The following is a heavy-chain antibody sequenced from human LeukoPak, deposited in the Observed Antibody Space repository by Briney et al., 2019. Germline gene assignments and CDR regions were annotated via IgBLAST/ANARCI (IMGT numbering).Heavy chain of an antibody. V-gene: IGHV1-18*01. D-gene: IGHD3-9*01. Sequence: ASVKVSCKASGYTFTSYGISWVRQAPGQGLEWIGWISAYNGNTNYAQKLQGRVTMTTDTSTSTAYMELRSLRSDDTAVYYCARDQVPDYDILTGYPPNWFDPWGQGTLVTVSS. J-gene: IGHJ5*02. CDR3: ARDQVPDYDILTGYPPNWFDP. CDR1: GYTFTSYG. CDR2: ISAYNGNT.